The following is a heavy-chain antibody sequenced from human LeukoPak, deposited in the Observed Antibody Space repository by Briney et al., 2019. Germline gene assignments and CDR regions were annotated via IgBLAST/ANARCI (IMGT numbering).Heavy chain of an antibody. J-gene: IGHJ6*03. CDR1: GFTFSSYW. CDR3: AFGSGREGYMDV. CDR2: IDTDGSIT. Sequence: GGSLRLSCAASGFTFSSYWMHWVRQAPGKGLVWVSRIDTDGSITTYADSVKGRFTISRDNAKNTLYLQMNSLRAEDTAVYYCAFGSGREGYMDVRGKGTTVSDYS. V-gene: IGHV3-74*03. D-gene: IGHD3-10*01.